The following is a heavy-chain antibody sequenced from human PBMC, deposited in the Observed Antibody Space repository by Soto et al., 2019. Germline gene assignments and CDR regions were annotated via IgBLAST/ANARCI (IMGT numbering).Heavy chain of an antibody. Sequence: ASVKVSCKASGYTFTSYGISWVRQAPGQGLEWMGWISAYKGNTNYAQKHQGRDNMTTDTSTSTAYMELRSLRSDDTAVYYSARDPSDFFERRVYYDLWGRGPLVSFSS. CDR3: ARDPSDFFERRVYYDL. CDR1: GYTFTSYG. D-gene: IGHD3-3*01. J-gene: IGHJ4*02. CDR2: ISAYKGNT. V-gene: IGHV1-18*01.